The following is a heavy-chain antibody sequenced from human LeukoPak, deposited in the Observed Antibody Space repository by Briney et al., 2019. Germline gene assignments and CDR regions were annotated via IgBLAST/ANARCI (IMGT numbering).Heavy chain of an antibody. D-gene: IGHD6-19*01. CDR3: AREYPNSSAWSSDY. J-gene: IGHJ4*02. CDR2: IYTSENT. V-gene: IGHV4-4*07. Sequence: SETLSLTYTVSGGSMSPYYWSWIRQPAGKGLEWIGRIYTSENTNYNPSLKSRVTMSVDTSKNHFSLKLSSVTAADTALYYCAREYPNSSAWSSDYWGQGTLVTVSS. CDR1: GGSMSPYY.